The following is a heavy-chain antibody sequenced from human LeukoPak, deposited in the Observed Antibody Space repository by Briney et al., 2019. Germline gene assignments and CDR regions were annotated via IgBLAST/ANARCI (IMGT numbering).Heavy chain of an antibody. J-gene: IGHJ4*02. CDR2: IKSKNDGGTT. CDR3: ATDLLSHGYSSGWYYEY. CDR1: GFTFSNAW. V-gene: IGHV3-15*01. D-gene: IGHD6-19*01. Sequence: GGSLRLSCAASGFTFSNAWMSWVRQAPGKGLEWVGRIKSKNDGGTTDYAAPVKGRFTISRDDSKNTLYLQMNSLKTEDTAVYYCATDLLSHGYSSGWYYEYWGQGTLVTVSS.